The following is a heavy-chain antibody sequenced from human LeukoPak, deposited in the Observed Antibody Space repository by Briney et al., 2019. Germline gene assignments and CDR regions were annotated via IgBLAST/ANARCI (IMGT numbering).Heavy chain of an antibody. CDR3: AKFGLYYNMDV. D-gene: IGHD3-16*01. J-gene: IGHJ6*02. V-gene: IGHV4-59*03. CDR1: GGSISGFY. Sequence: PSKTLSLACAVSGGSISGFYWTWIRQPPGKGLEFIGQIHYSGSTDYNPSLKSRITMSEDTSKNQFFLSLNSVTAADTAVYYCAKFGLYYNMDVWGQGTTVTVSS. CDR2: IHYSGST.